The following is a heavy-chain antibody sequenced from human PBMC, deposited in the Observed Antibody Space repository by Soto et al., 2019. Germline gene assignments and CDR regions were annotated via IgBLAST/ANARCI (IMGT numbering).Heavy chain of an antibody. CDR1: GGSFSGYY. Sequence: SETLSLTCAVYGGSFSGYYWSWVRQPPGKGLEWIGEINHSGSTNYNPSLKSRVTIAVDTSKNQFSLKLSSVTAADTAVYYCARVRKLLLASYYGMDVWGQGTTVTVSS. V-gene: IGHV4-34*01. J-gene: IGHJ6*02. CDR2: INHSGST. CDR3: ARVRKLLLASYYGMDV. D-gene: IGHD2-2*01.